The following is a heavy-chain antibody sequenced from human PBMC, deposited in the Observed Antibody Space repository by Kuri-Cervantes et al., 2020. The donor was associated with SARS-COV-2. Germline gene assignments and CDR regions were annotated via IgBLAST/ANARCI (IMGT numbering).Heavy chain of an antibody. CDR2: INAGNGNT. D-gene: IGHD5-12*01. CDR1: GYTFTSYG. J-gene: IGHJ4*02. V-gene: IGHV1-3*01. CDR3: ARERILPRRAFGYEFDY. Sequence: ASVKVSCKASGYTFTSYGISWVRQAPGQRLEWMGWINAGNGNTKYSQKFQGRVTITRDTSASTAYMELSSLRSEDTAVYYCARERILPRRAFGYEFDYWGQGTLVTVSS.